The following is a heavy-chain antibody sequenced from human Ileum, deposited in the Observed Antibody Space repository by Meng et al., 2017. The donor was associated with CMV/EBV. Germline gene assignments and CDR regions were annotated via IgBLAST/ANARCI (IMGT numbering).Heavy chain of an antibody. D-gene: IGHD6-6*01. V-gene: IGHV3-30*02. CDR2: IRYNGSNK. Sequence: GESLKIYCAASGCTFSSYGMHWVRQAPCKGLEWVALIRYNGSNKYYADSVKGRFTISRDNSKNTLSLQMNSLRAEDTAVYYCAKDQSSSFPSYYYYYGMDVWGQGTTVTVSS. CDR1: GCTFSSYG. CDR3: AKDQSSSFPSYYYYYGMDV. J-gene: IGHJ6*02.